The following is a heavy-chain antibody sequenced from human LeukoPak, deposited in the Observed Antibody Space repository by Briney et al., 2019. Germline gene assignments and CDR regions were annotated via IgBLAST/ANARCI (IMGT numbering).Heavy chain of an antibody. CDR2: ISPNSGGT. J-gene: IGHJ6*03. V-gene: IGHV1-2*02. CDR3: ARARRFYYYMDV. CDR1: GYTFTGYY. D-gene: IGHD6-6*01. Sequence: GASVKVSCKASGYTFTGYYMHWVRQAPGQGLEWVGWISPNSGGTNYAQKFQGRVTMTRDTSISTAYMELSRLRSDETAVYYCARARRFYYYMDVWGKGTRSPSP.